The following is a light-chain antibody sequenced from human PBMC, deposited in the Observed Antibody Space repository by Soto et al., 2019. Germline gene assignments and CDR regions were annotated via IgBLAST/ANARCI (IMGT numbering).Light chain of an antibody. CDR1: QGIGTY. CDR2: AAS. J-gene: IGKJ4*02. V-gene: IGKV3-11*01. CDR3: QQRSNWPRA. Sequence: EIALTQSPATLSMSPGDGPPLSSRACQGIGTYLAWYQSKPRQPPRLLIFAASKRATGIPAMFGGSGSGKDFIIISSSLEPEDFAVYYCQQRSNWPRAFGGGTKVDI.